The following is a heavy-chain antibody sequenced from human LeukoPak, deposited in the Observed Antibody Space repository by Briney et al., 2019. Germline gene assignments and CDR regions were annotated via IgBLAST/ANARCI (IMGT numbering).Heavy chain of an antibody. D-gene: IGHD3-16*01. Sequence: GGSLRLSCAASGFTFGNYNMSWVRRAPGKGLEWASSISSSSSYIYYADSVKGRFTISRDNANNSLYLQMNSLRAEDTTVYYCARGDSGGMDYWGQGTLVTVSS. CDR3: ARGDSGGMDY. CDR2: ISSSSSYI. CDR1: GFTFGNYN. V-gene: IGHV3-21*01. J-gene: IGHJ4*02.